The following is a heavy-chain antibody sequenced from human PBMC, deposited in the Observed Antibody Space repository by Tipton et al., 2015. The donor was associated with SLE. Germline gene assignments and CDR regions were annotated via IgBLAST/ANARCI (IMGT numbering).Heavy chain of an antibody. D-gene: IGHD1-7*01. V-gene: IGHV1-69*09. J-gene: IGHJ4*02. CDR1: GGTFSSYT. CDR2: IIPIVDIT. Sequence: QLVQSGAEVKKPGSSVKVSCKASGGTFSSYTLSWVRQAPGQGLEWMGRIIPIVDITKYAQKFQGRLTITADKSTSTAYMELSSLRSDDTAVYYCARDTGQWELEPFNCWGQGTLVTVSS. CDR3: ARDTGQWELEPFNC.